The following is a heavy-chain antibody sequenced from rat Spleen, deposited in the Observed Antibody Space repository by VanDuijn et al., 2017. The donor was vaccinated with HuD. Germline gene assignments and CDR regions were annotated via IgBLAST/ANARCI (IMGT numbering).Heavy chain of an antibody. Sequence: EVQLVESGGGLVQPGRSLKLSCVASGFTFNNYWMTWIRQAPGKGLEWVASITNTGSSTYYPDSVKGRFTISRDIAKSTLYLQMDSLRSEDTATYYCTTDYNNYWYFDFWGPGTMVTVSS. CDR1: GFTFNNYW. CDR2: ITNTGSST. J-gene: IGHJ1*01. V-gene: IGHV5-31*01. D-gene: IGHD1-10*01. CDR3: TTDYNNYWYFDF.